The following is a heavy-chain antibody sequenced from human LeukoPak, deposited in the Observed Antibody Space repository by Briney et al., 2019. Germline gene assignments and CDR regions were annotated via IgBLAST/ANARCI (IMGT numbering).Heavy chain of an antibody. Sequence: GASVKVSCKASGGTFSSYAFSWVRQAPGQGLEWMGGIIPIFGTANYAQKFQGRVTITADESTSTAYMELSSLRSEDTAVYYCAREPSGRDYFDYWGQGTLVTVSS. CDR2: IIPIFGTA. V-gene: IGHV1-69*13. CDR3: AREPSGRDYFDY. CDR1: GGTFSSYA. D-gene: IGHD1-14*01. J-gene: IGHJ4*02.